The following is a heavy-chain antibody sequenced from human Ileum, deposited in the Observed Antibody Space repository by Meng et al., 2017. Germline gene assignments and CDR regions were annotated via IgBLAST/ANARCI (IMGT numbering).Heavy chain of an antibody. J-gene: IGHJ4*01. CDR2: ISNSGFTI. V-gene: IGHV3-48*03. Sequence: GESLKISCEASGFALSSYEMHWVRQAPGKGLEWVASISNSGFTIYYADSVKGRFTISRDIAKNSLHLQMSSLRAEDTALYYCATVGTADYWGHGTLVTVSS. D-gene: IGHD2-21*02. CDR1: GFALSSYE. CDR3: ATVGTADY.